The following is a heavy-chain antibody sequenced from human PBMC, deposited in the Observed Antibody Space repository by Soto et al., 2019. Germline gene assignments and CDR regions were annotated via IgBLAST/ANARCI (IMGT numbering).Heavy chain of an antibody. CDR1: GFTFSSYS. D-gene: IGHD3-22*01. J-gene: IGHJ4*02. CDR2: ISSSSSTI. Sequence: GGSLRLSCAASGFTFSSYSMNWVRQAPGKGLEWVSYISSSSSTIHYADSVKGRFTISRDNAKNSLYLQLNSLRDEDTAVYYCARDKFYYDSSGYYRFDYWGQGTLVTVSS. CDR3: ARDKFYYDSSGYYRFDY. V-gene: IGHV3-48*02.